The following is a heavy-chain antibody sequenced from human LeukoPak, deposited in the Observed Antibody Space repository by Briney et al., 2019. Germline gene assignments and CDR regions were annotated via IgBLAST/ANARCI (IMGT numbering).Heavy chain of an antibody. CDR2: IIGDGSLI. V-gene: IGHV3-74*01. CDR1: GFTFSNSW. Sequence: GGSLRLSCAASGFTFSNSWMHWVRQDPGKGLVYVSSIIGDGSLIHYADSVKGRFTVSRDNAKNTLYLQMNSLRAEDTAVYYCAKGGLNISPDYWGQGTLVTVSS. D-gene: IGHD2/OR15-2a*01. CDR3: AKGGLNISPDY. J-gene: IGHJ4*02.